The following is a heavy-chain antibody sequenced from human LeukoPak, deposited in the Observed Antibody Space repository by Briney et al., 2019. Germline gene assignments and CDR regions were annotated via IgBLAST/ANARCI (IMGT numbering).Heavy chain of an antibody. V-gene: IGHV3-43*02. CDR1: GFTFHEYS. CDR3: ARFPTVTTMGY. CDR2: ISADGTNT. Sequence: GGSLRLSCAASGFTFHEYSIHWVRQAPGKGLELVSLISADGTNTYYADSVKGRFTVSRDNAKKSLYLQMNSLRAEDTGVYYCARFPTVTTMGYWGQGTLVTVSS. D-gene: IGHD4-17*01. J-gene: IGHJ4*02.